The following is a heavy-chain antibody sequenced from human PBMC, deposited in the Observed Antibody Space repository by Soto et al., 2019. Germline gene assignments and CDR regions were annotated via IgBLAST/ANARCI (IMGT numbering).Heavy chain of an antibody. Sequence: PSETLSLTCAASGGSISSYYWNWIRQLLGKGLEWIGYVHYTGSTNYNPSLKSRVTISVDTSKNQFSLKVRSVTAADTAVYYCARAVYNIEYWGQVTLVTVSS. CDR2: VHYTGST. V-gene: IGHV4-59*01. CDR1: GGSISSYY. D-gene: IGHD1-1*01. J-gene: IGHJ4*02. CDR3: ARAVYNIEY.